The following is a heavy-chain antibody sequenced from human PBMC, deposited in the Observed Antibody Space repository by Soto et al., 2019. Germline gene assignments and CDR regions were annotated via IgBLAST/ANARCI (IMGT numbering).Heavy chain of an antibody. CDR3: GVAGPHNNCFDP. V-gene: IGHV4-34*01. CDR1: GGSFSAYY. Sequence: SETLSLTFAVYGGSFSAYYWSWIRQPPGKGLEWIGEINHSGGTSYNPSLKSRVTMSVDMPKNQFSLNLTSVTAADTAVYFCGVAGPHNNCFDPWGQGILVTVS. D-gene: IGHD6-19*01. CDR2: INHSGGT. J-gene: IGHJ5*02.